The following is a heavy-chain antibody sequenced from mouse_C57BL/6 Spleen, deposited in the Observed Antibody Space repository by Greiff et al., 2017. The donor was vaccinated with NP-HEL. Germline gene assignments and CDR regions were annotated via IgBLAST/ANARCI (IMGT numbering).Heavy chain of an antibody. D-gene: IGHD1-1*01. CDR2: ISYSGST. V-gene: IGHV3-8*01. J-gene: IGHJ1*03. CDR3: ARGRNYGSSYNWYFDV. Sequence: VQLQQSGPGLAKPSQTLSLTCSVTGYSITSDYWNWIRKFPGNKLEYMGYISYSGSTYYNPSLKSRISITRDTSKNQYYLQLNSVTTEDTATYYCARGRNYGSSYNWYFDVWGTGTTVTVSS. CDR1: GYSITSDY.